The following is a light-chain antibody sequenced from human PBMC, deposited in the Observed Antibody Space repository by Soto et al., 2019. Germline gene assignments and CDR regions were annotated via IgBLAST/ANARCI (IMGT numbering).Light chain of an antibody. CDR1: QSVSSY. J-gene: IGKJ1*01. Sequence: EIVLTQSPATLSLSPGERATLSCRASQSVSSYLAWYQQKPGQAPRLLIYDASNRATGIPARFSGSGSGTDSTLTISSLDPEDFAVYYCQQRSNWPPWTFGQGTKVEIK. V-gene: IGKV3-11*01. CDR3: QQRSNWPPWT. CDR2: DAS.